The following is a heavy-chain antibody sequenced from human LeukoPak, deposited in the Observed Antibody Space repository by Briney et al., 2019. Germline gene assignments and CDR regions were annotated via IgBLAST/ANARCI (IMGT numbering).Heavy chain of an antibody. Sequence: GGSLRLSCAASGFTFSSYGMHWVRQAPGKGLVWVSRIKSDGSSTSYADSVKGRFTISRDNAKNTLYLQMNSLRAEDTAVYYCARGRGDFWSGYKNPAFDYWGQGTLVTVSS. J-gene: IGHJ4*02. V-gene: IGHV3-74*01. D-gene: IGHD3-3*01. CDR2: IKSDGSST. CDR3: ARGRGDFWSGYKNPAFDY. CDR1: GFTFSSYG.